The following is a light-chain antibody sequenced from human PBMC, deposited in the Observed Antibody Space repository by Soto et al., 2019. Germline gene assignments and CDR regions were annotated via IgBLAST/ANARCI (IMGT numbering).Light chain of an antibody. CDR2: EVR. CDR3: SSYTTSTTQV. CDR1: SSDVGSYNY. J-gene: IGLJ7*01. V-gene: IGLV2-14*01. Sequence: QSVLTQPASVSGSPGQSITISCTGTSSDVGSYNYVSWYQQHPGKAPKLMIYEVRNRPSGVSERFSGSKSGKTASLTIFGLQAEDEADYYCSSYTTSTTQVFGGGTQLTVL.